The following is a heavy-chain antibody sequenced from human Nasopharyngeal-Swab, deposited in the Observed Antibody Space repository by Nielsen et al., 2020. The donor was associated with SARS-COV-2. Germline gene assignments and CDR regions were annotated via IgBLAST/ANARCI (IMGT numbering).Heavy chain of an antibody. D-gene: IGHD3-10*01. J-gene: IGHJ4*02. Sequence: GGSLRLSCAASGFPFSNYAMSWVRQAPGKGLEWFSAISPLGDNTYYADSVKGRFTISRDNSTNTVYLQMSSLRVEDTALYYCAKPYHTESYSVDYWGQGTLVTVSS. CDR1: GFPFSNYA. V-gene: IGHV3-23*01. CDR2: ISPLGDNT. CDR3: AKPYHTESYSVDY.